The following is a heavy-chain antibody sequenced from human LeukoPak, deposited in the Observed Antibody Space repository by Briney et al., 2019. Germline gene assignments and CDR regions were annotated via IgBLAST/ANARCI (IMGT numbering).Heavy chain of an antibody. CDR3: ARAGGKHSYGPYYFDY. Sequence: GGSLRLSCAASGFTFSSYWMSWVRQAPGKGLEWVANIKQDGSEKYYVDSVKGRFTISRDNAKNSLYLQMNSLRAEDTAVYYCARAGGKHSYGPYYFDYWGQGTLATVSS. CDR1: GFTFSSYW. J-gene: IGHJ4*02. V-gene: IGHV3-7*01. CDR2: IKQDGSEK. D-gene: IGHD5-18*01.